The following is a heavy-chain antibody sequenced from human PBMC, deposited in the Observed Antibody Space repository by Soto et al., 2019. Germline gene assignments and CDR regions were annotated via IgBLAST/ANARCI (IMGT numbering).Heavy chain of an antibody. J-gene: IGHJ4*02. CDR2: INPSGGST. CDR3: ARGVPFYYGSESPRVVYFDY. D-gene: IGHD3-10*01. Sequence: ASVKVSCKASGYTFTSYYMHWVRQAPGQGLEWMGIINPSGGSTSYAQKFQGRVTMTRDTSTSTVYMELSSLRSEDTAVYYCARGVPFYYGSESPRVVYFDYWGQGTLVTV. V-gene: IGHV1-46*03. CDR1: GYTFTSYY.